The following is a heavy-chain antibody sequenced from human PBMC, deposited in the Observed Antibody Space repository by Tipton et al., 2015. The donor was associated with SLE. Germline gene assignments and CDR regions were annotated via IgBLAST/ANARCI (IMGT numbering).Heavy chain of an antibody. CDR1: GYSISSGYY. D-gene: IGHD3-22*01. J-gene: IGHJ2*01. V-gene: IGHV4-38-2*01. CDR2: IYHSGST. Sequence: LRLSCAVSGYSISSGYYWGWIRQPPGKGLEWIGSIYHSGSTYYNPSLKSRVTISVDTSKNLFSLKLSSVPAADTAVYYCASAVVVNNDWYFDLWGRGTLVTVSS. CDR3: ASAVVVNNDWYFDL.